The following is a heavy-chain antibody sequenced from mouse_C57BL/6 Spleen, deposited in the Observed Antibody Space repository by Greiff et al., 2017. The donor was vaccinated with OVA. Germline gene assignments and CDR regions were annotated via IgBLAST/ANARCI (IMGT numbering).Heavy chain of an antibody. Sequence: DVQLQESGPGMVKPSQSLSLTCTVTGYSITSGYDWHWIRHFPGNKLEWMGYISYSGSTNYNPSLKSRISITHDTSKNHFFLKLNSVTTEDTATYYCARGELGLDYWGQGTTLTVSS. J-gene: IGHJ2*01. CDR3: ARGELGLDY. CDR1: GYSITSGYD. V-gene: IGHV3-1*01. D-gene: IGHD4-1*01. CDR2: ISYSGST.